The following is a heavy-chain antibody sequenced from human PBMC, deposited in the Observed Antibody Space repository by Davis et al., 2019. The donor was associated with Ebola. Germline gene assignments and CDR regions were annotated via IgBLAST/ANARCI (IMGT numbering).Heavy chain of an antibody. V-gene: IGHV3-21*01. CDR2: ISSSSSYI. J-gene: IGHJ6*04. CDR3: ARDVYSYGLLDV. Sequence: PGGSLRLSCAASGFTFSSYSMNWVRQAPGKGLEWVSSISSSSSYIYYADSVKGRFTISRDNAKNSLYLQMNSLRDEDTAVYYCARDVYSYGLLDVWGKGTTVTVSS. D-gene: IGHD5-18*01. CDR1: GFTFSSYS.